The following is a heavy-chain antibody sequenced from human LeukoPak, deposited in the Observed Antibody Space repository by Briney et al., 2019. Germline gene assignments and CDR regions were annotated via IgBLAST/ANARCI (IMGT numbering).Heavy chain of an antibody. J-gene: IGHJ5*02. CDR3: ARRGTSGNWFDP. Sequence: PSETLSLTCTVSGGSISSYYWSWIRQPPGKGLEWIGYIYYSGSTNYNPSLKSRVTISVDTSKNQFSLKLSSVTAADTAVYYCARRGTSGNWFDPGAREPWSPSPQ. V-gene: IGHV4-59*08. CDR1: GGSISSYY. D-gene: IGHD1-14*01. CDR2: IYYSGST.